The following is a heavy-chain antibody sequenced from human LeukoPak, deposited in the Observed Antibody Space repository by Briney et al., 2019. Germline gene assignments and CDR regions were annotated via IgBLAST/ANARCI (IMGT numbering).Heavy chain of an antibody. CDR1: GGSISSYY. Sequence: SETLSLTCTVSGGSISSYYWSWIRQPPGKGLEWIGYIYYSGSTNYKPSLKSRVTISVDTSKNQFSLKLSSVTAADTAVYYCARAKAYGDVNLDYWGQGTLVTVSS. CDR2: IYYSGST. V-gene: IGHV4-59*01. J-gene: IGHJ4*02. CDR3: ARAKAYGDVNLDY. D-gene: IGHD4-17*01.